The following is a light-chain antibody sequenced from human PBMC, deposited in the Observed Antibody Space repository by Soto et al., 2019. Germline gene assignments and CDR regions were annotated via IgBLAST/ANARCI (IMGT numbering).Light chain of an antibody. CDR1: SGHSSYA. CDR2: LSNDGSH. J-gene: IGLJ3*02. CDR3: QTWGTGIWV. V-gene: IGLV4-69*01. Sequence: QSVLTQSPSASASLGASVKLTCTLSSGHSSYAIAWHQQQPEKGPRYLMKLSNDGSHSKGDGIPDRFSGSSSGAERYLTISSLQSEDEADYYCQTWGTGIWVFGGGTKLTVL.